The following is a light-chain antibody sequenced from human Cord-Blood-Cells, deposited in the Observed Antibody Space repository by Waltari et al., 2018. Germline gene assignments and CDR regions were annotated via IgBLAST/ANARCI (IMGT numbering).Light chain of an antibody. CDR1: SSDVGGYNY. J-gene: IGLJ1*01. CDR2: DVS. Sequence: QSALTQPASVSGSPGQSITISCTGTSSDVGGYNYVSWYQQHPGKAPKLLLYDVSNRPSGVSNRVSSSKSGNTASLTISGLQAEDEADYYCSSYTSSSTLVFGTGTKVTVL. V-gene: IGLV2-14*01. CDR3: SSYTSSSTLV.